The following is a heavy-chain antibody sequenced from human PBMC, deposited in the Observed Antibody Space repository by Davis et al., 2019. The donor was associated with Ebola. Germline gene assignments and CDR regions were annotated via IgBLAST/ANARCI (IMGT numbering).Heavy chain of an antibody. CDR2: ISAYNGNT. D-gene: IGHD1-1*01. J-gene: IGHJ6*02. V-gene: IGHV1-18*01. CDR3: ARASPPEYNVWSRNPHYHYFAMDV. CDR1: GYTFTSYG. Sequence: ASVKVSCKASGYTFTSYGISWVRQAPGQGLEWMGWISAYNGNTNYAQKFQGRVTMTTDTSTSIVYMELSSLGSDDTAVYFCARASPPEYNVWSRNPHYHYFAMDVWGQGTTVTVSS.